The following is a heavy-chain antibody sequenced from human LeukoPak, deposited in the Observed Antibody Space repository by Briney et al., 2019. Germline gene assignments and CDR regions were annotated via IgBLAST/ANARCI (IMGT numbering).Heavy chain of an antibody. V-gene: IGHV3-23*01. J-gene: IGHJ4*02. CDR1: GFTFSSYE. Sequence: PGGSLRLSCAASGFTFSSYEMNWVRQAPGKGLEWVSAISGSGGSTYYADSVKGRFTISRDNSKNTLYLQMNSLRAEDTAVYYCAADYDFWSGHDYWGQGTLVTVSS. CDR3: AADYDFWSGHDY. CDR2: ISGSGGST. D-gene: IGHD3-3*01.